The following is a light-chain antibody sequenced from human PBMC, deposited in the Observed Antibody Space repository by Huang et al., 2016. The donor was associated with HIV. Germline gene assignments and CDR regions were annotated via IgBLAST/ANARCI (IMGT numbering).Light chain of an antibody. V-gene: IGKV1-27*01. CDR2: AAS. CDR1: QDINNY. CDR3: QKYNSALG. Sequence: DIQMTQSPSSLSASVGDRVTITCRASQDINNYLAWYQQKPGKVPKLLIYAASTLQSGVPIRVSGSGSGTDFTLTITSLQAEDVATYYWQKYNSALGFGGGTKVEIK. J-gene: IGKJ4*02.